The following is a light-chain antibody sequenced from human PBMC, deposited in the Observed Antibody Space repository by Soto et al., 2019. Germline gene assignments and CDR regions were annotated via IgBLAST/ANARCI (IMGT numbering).Light chain of an antibody. CDR2: WAS. J-gene: IGKJ1*01. V-gene: IGKV4-1*01. CDR3: QQYYSTPRS. CDR1: QIVLYSSNNKNY. Sequence: DIVMTQSPDSLAVSLGERATINCKSSQIVLYSSNNKNYLAWYQQKPGQPPKLLIYWASTRESGVPDRFSGSASWTDFTLTISSLQAEDVAVYYCQQYYSTPRSFGQGTKVDIK.